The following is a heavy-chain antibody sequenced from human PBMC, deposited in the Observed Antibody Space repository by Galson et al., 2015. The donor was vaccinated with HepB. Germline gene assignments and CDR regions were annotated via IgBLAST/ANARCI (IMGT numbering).Heavy chain of an antibody. D-gene: IGHD6-19*01. V-gene: IGHV3-30*02. Sequence: SLRLSCAASGFTFSSYGMHWVRQAPGKGLEWVAFIRYDGSNKYYADSVKGRFTISRDNSKNTLYLQMNSLRAEDTAVYYCAKDRTSSGWYPSGFDYWGQGTLVTVSS. CDR3: AKDRTSSGWYPSGFDY. CDR1: GFTFSSYG. J-gene: IGHJ4*02. CDR2: IRYDGSNK.